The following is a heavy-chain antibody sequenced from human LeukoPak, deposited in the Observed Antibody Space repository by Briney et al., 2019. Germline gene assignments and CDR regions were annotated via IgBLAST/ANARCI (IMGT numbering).Heavy chain of an antibody. CDR3: AALDFWSGYLS. J-gene: IGHJ5*02. Sequence: PSQTLSLTCAVSGGSISSGGYSWSWIRQPPGKRLEWIGYIYYNGSTYYNPSLKSRGTISLHTSKNQFSLKLSSVTAADTAVYYCAALDFWSGYLSWGQGTLVTVSS. CDR2: IYYNGST. CDR1: GGSISSGGYS. D-gene: IGHD3-3*01. V-gene: IGHV4-30-4*07.